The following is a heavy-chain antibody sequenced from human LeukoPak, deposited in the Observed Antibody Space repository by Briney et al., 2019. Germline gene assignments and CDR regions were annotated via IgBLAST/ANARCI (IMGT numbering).Heavy chain of an antibody. CDR1: GYRFNDYW. Sequence: GESLKISCKGSGYRFNDYWVGWVRQMPGKGLEWMGIIYPGDSDTRYSPSFQGQVTISADKSISTAYLQWSSLKASDTAMYYCARARHYGSGSYYPFDYWGQGILVTVTS. CDR3: ARARHYGSGSYYPFDY. D-gene: IGHD3-10*01. CDR2: IYPGDSDT. V-gene: IGHV5-51*01. J-gene: IGHJ4*02.